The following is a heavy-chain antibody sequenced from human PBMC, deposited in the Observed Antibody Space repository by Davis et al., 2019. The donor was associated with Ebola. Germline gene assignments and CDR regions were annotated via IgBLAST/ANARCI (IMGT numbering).Heavy chain of an antibody. D-gene: IGHD3-22*01. J-gene: IGHJ3*01. CDR3: ARGDYYDSSGYYLTFTDAFDV. CDR1: GFTFSSYA. CDR2: ITGSGSLT. V-gene: IGHV3-23*01. Sequence: GESLKTSCAASGFTFSSYAMSWVRQTPGKGLEWVSAITGSGSLTGYADSVKGRFTISRDNSKNTLNMQMHSLRVEDTAVYYCARGDYYDSSGYYLTFTDAFDVWGQGTMVTVSS.